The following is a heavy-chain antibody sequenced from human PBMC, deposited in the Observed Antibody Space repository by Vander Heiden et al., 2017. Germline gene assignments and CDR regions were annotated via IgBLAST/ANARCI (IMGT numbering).Heavy chain of an antibody. Sequence: QLQLQESGPGLVKPSETLSLTCNVSGASLLTSYYWGWIRQPPGKGLEWIGSMYYSGSTYYNPSLKSRVTMSVDTSKNKFSLKLTSLIAADTAVYYCARHRFSSSLSWGQGTLVTVSS. D-gene: IGHD6-19*01. CDR3: ARHRFSSSLS. CDR1: GASLLTSYY. V-gene: IGHV4-39*01. CDR2: MYYSGST. J-gene: IGHJ5*02.